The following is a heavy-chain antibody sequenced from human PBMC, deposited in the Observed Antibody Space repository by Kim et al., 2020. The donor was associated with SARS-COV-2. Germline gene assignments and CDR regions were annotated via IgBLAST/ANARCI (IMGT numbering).Heavy chain of an antibody. Sequence: YNPSLKSRVTISVDTSKNQFSLKLSSVTAADTAVYYCARVRDIAAAAFDYWGQGTLVTVSS. D-gene: IGHD6-13*01. V-gene: IGHV4-30-2*05. J-gene: IGHJ4*02. CDR3: ARVRDIAAAAFDY.